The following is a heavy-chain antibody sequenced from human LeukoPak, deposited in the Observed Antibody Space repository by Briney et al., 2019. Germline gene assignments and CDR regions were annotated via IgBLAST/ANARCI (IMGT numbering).Heavy chain of an antibody. CDR1: GGSVSSGSSY. CDR3: ARSPLGYFDD. D-gene: IGHD7-27*01. Sequence: SETLSLTCTVSGGSVSSGSSYWSWIRQPPGQGLEWIGYIYHSGTTNYNPSLKSRVTISADTSKNQFSLKLSSVTAADTAVYYCARSPLGYFDDWGQGTLVTASS. CDR2: IYHSGTT. V-gene: IGHV4-61*01. J-gene: IGHJ4*02.